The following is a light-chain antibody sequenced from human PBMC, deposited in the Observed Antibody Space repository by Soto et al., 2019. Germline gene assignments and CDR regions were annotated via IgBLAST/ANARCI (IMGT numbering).Light chain of an antibody. Sequence: AIRMTQSPSSFSASTGDRVTITWRASQGIDNYLAWYQQKPGTAPKLLIYGASTRATGIPARFSGSGSGTEFTLTISSLQSEDFAVYYCQQYNNWPRTFGQGTKVDI. CDR1: QGIDNY. V-gene: IGKV1-8*01. CDR3: QQYNNWPRT. CDR2: GAS. J-gene: IGKJ1*01.